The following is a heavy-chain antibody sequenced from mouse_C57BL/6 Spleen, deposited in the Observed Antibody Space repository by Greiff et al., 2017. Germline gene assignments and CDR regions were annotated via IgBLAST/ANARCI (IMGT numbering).Heavy chain of an antibody. Sequence: DVQLQESGAELVKPGASVKLSCTASGYNFTAYYMHWVKQRPEQGLEWIGRLDPEDGDTKYDEKFQGKATLTADTSSNTAYLQLSSLTSEDSAVYYCERGLGRSSCDYRGQGTTLTVSS. V-gene: IGHV14-1*01. J-gene: IGHJ2*01. D-gene: IGHD2-13*01. CDR3: ERGLGRSSCDY. CDR1: GYNFTAYY. CDR2: LDPEDGDT.